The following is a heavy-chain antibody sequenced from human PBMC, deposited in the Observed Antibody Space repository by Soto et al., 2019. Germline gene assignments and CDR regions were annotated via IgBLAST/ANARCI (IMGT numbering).Heavy chain of an antibody. CDR3: TRTLTPNPAEYFQH. V-gene: IGHV1-46*03. CDR1: VYTFTRYY. D-gene: IGHD3-16*01. CDR2: INPSGGST. J-gene: IGHJ1*01. Sequence: ASVKVSCKASVYTFTRYYIHWVRQAPGQGLEWMGMINPSGGSTIYAQKFQGRVTMTRDTSTSTVYMELSSLRSEDTAVYYCTRTLTPNPAEYFQHWGQGTLVTVSS.